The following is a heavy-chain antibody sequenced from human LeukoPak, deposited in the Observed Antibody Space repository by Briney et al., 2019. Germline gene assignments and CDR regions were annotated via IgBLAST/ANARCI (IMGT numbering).Heavy chain of an antibody. CDR1: GGSISSSSYY. CDR3: ARHALAAAGKYIDY. Sequence: SGTLSLTCTVSGGSISSSSYYWGWIRQPPGKGLEWIGSIYYSGSTYYNPSLKSRVTISVDTSKNQFSLKLSSVTAADTAVYYCARHALAAAGKYIDYWGQGTLVTVSS. CDR2: IYYSGST. J-gene: IGHJ4*02. D-gene: IGHD6-13*01. V-gene: IGHV4-39*01.